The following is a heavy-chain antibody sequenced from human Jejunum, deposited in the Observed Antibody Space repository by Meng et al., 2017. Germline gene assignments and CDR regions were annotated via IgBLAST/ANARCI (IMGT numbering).Heavy chain of an antibody. CDR3: ARDGFSIGHHFDY. D-gene: IGHD2-15*01. CDR2: IYYSGST. V-gene: IGHV4-59*01. Sequence: GQLQGAGPGMVKQSETLFLTCTVSGGSMSGYYWSWIRQPPGKGLEWIGYIYYSGSTNYNPSLKSRVTISVDTSKNQFSLKLSSVTAADTAVYYCARDGFSIGHHFDYWGQGTLVTVSS. J-gene: IGHJ4*02. CDR1: GGSMSGYY.